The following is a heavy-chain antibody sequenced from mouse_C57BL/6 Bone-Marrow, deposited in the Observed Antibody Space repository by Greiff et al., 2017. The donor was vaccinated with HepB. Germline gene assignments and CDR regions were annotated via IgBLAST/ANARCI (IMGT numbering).Heavy chain of an antibody. V-gene: IGHV1-82*01. CDR1: GYAFSSSW. J-gene: IGHJ4*01. CDR2: IYPGDGDT. CDR3: ARRPNYGRGMDY. Sequence: VKLMESGPELVKPGASVKISCKASGYAFSSSWMNWVKQRPGKGLEWIGRIYPGDGDTNYNGKFKGKATLTADKSSSTAYMQLSSLTSEDSAVYFCARRPNYGRGMDYWGQGTSVTVSS. D-gene: IGHD1-1*01.